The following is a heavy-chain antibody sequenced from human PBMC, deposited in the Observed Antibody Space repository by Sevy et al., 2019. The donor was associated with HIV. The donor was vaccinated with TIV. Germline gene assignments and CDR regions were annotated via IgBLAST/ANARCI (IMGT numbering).Heavy chain of an antibody. CDR1: GGSFSGYY. V-gene: IGHV4-34*01. J-gene: IGHJ4*02. Sequence: SETLSLACAVYGGSFSGYYWSWIRQPPGKGLEWIGEINHSGSTNYNPSLKSRVTISVDTSKNQFSLKLTSVTAADTAVYYCARGTAGYYFDFWGQGTLVTVSS. CDR3: ARGTAGYYFDF. D-gene: IGHD2-15*01. CDR2: INHSGST.